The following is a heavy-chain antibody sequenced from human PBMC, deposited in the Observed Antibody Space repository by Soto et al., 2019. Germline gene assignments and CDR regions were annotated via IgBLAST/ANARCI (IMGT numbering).Heavy chain of an antibody. Sequence: VSLACRVSGGSISSSRYYGGWIRKPAGGGREWIGSIYYSGSTYYNPSLKSRVTISVDTSKNQFSLKLSSVTAADTAVYYCARTYYGSGSYYNEQITIDYWGQGTLVTVSS. J-gene: IGHJ4*02. CDR3: ARTYYGSGSYYNEQITIDY. D-gene: IGHD3-10*01. V-gene: IGHV4-39*01. CDR1: GGSISSSRYY. CDR2: IYYSGST.